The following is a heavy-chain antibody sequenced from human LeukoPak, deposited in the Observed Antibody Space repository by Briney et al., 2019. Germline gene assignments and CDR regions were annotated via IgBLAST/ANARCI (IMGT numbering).Heavy chain of an antibody. Sequence: GGSLRLSCAASGFTFDDYAMHWGRQAPGKGLEWVSGISWNSGSIGYADSVKGRFTISRDNAKNSLYLQMNSLRAEDTALYYCAKDESSYSSGWYGYWGQGTLVTVSS. CDR3: AKDESSYSSGWYGY. D-gene: IGHD6-19*01. CDR2: ISWNSGSI. J-gene: IGHJ4*02. CDR1: GFTFDDYA. V-gene: IGHV3-9*01.